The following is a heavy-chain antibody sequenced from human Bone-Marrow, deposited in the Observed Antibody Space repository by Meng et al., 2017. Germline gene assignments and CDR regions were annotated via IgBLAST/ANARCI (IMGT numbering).Heavy chain of an antibody. J-gene: IGHJ2*01. CDR3: ASRDCSGGSCYLHWYFDL. Sequence: QGPVTGAGVAMTKPGSAVKACYRASEGTFGCFAISWVTRAPGQGLEWRGGIIPIFGTANYAQKFQGRVTITADESTSTAYMELSSLRSEDTAVYYCASRDCSGGSCYLHWYFDLWGRGTLVTVSS. CDR1: EGTFGCFA. D-gene: IGHD2-15*01. CDR2: IIPIFGTA. V-gene: IGHV1-69*01.